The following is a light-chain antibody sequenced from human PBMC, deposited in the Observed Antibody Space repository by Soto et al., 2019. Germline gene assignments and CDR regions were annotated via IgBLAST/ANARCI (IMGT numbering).Light chain of an antibody. CDR1: ISNIGTKT. Sequence: QSVLTQPTSASATPGQRVSISCSGSISNIGTKTVNWYQQLPGTAPKLLIYSNDQRPSGVPDRFSASKSGTSASLAISGLQSEDEADYYCAAWDDSLNGRYVFGTGTKLTVL. CDR2: SND. CDR3: AAWDDSLNGRYV. V-gene: IGLV1-44*01. J-gene: IGLJ1*01.